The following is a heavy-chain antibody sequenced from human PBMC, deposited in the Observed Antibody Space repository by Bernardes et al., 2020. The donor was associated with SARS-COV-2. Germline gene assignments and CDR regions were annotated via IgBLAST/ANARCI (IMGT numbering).Heavy chain of an antibody. Sequence: SETLSLTCAVYGGSFSGYYWSWIRQPPGKGLEWIWEINHSGSTNYNPSLKSRVTISVDTSKNQFSLKLTSVTASDTAVYYCARRHSGQQLVRWFDPWGQGTLVTVSS. J-gene: IGHJ5*02. CDR2: INHSGST. V-gene: IGHV4-34*01. D-gene: IGHD6-13*01. CDR3: ARRHSGQQLVRWFDP. CDR1: GGSFSGYY.